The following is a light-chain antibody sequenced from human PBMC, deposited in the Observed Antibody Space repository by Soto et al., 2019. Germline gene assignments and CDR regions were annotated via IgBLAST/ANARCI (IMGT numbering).Light chain of an antibody. CDR3: RSDISRSSVL. Sequence: QSALTQPASVSGAPGQTITISCTGTSSDVGGNNYVSWYQQHPGKAPKVMIYDVSNRPSGASNRFSGSTSGTTASLTISVLQAEDEADYYCRSDISRSSVLFGGGTKVTVL. V-gene: IGLV2-14*01. CDR1: SSDVGGNNY. CDR2: DVS. J-gene: IGLJ2*01.